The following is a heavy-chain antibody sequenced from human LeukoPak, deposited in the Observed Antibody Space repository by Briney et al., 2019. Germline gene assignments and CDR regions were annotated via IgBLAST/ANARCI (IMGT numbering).Heavy chain of an antibody. CDR1: GFTFSSYG. V-gene: IGHV3-30*19. Sequence: GGSLRLSCAASGFTFSSYGMHWVRQVPGKGLEWVAVISYDGSNKYYADSVKGRFTISRDNSKNTLYLQMNSLRAEDTAVYYCARAASSRRPLDYWGQGTLVTVSS. J-gene: IGHJ4*02. D-gene: IGHD1-26*01. CDR2: ISYDGSNK. CDR3: ARAASSRRPLDY.